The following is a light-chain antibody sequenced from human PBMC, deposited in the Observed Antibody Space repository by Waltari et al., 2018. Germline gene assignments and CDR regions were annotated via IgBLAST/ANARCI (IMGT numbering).Light chain of an antibody. V-gene: IGLV3-1*01. Sequence: SYELTQPPSVSVSPGQTASITCSGDKLGDKYACWYQQKPGQSPVLVIYQDSKRPSGLPERFSGSNSGTTATLTIRGTQAMDEADYYCQAWDSSTRVFGGGTKLTVL. J-gene: IGLJ2*01. CDR2: QDS. CDR1: KLGDKY. CDR3: QAWDSSTRV.